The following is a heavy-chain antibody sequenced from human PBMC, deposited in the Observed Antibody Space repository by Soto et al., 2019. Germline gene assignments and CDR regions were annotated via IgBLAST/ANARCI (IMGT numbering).Heavy chain of an antibody. J-gene: IGHJ5*02. CDR1: GDTFEFHS. CDR2: VLPLYNKA. D-gene: IGHD1-26*01. CDR3: ARDQGGSLLSTWFDN. V-gene: IGHV1-69*14. Sequence: VQLTQSETQLKQPGSSMKISCQSSGDTFEFHSLNWVRQAPGLGLEWLGGVLPLYNKAIYAPKFQGRVTINADSSTKTVSLKMTSLRSDDSAVYFCARDQGGSLLSTWFDNWGQGTPVTVS.